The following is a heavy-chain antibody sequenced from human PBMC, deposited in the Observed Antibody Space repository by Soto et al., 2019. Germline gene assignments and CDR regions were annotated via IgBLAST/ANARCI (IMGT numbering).Heavy chain of an antibody. J-gene: IGHJ4*02. CDR2: ISSNSGAI. CDR3: AGMFSRYDPVYCFDS. Sequence: QVQLVESGGGLVKPGGSLRLSCAASRFTFSDYYMSWIRQAPGKGLEWISSISSNSGAIFYADSVKGRFTISRDNAKNSLYLQMSSLSAEDTAVYYCAGMFSRYDPVYCFDSWGQGTLVTVSS. V-gene: IGHV3-11*01. D-gene: IGHD1-1*01. CDR1: RFTFSDYY.